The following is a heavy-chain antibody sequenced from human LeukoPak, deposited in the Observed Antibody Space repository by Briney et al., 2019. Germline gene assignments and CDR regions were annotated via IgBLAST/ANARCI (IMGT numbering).Heavy chain of an antibody. CDR2: IYYGGST. CDR3: ARGNPYYYGSGSYYNSQLNFDY. D-gene: IGHD3-10*01. V-gene: IGHV4-59*08. CDR1: GGSISSYY. J-gene: IGHJ4*02. Sequence: SETLSLTCTVSGGSISSYYWSWIRQPPGKGLEWIGYIYYGGSTNYDPSLKSRVTISVDTSKNQFSLKLSSVTAAGTAVYYCARGNPYYYGSGSYYNSQLNFDYWGQGTLVTVSS.